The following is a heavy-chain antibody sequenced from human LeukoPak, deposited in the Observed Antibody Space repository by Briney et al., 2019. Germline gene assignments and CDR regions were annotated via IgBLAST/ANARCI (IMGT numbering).Heavy chain of an antibody. V-gene: IGHV1-2*02. Sequence: ASVKVSCKASGYSFTGHYMHWVRQAPGQGLEWMGWINPNNDDTNYAQKFQGGVTMTRDTSISTAYMELSRLKSDDTAVYYCARQDGGSGWYYYYYYYMDVWGKGTTVTVSS. CDR1: GYSFTGHY. CDR2: INPNNDDT. CDR3: ARQDGGSGWYYYYYYYMDV. D-gene: IGHD6-19*01. J-gene: IGHJ6*03.